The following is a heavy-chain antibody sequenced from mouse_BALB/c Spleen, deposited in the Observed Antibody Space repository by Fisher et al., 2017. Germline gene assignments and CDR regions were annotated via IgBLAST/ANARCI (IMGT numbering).Heavy chain of an antibody. V-gene: IGHV1S137*01. CDR3: ARPSDGYYAMDY. Sequence: KFKGKATMTVDKSSSTAYMELARLTSEDSAIYYCARPSDGYYAMDYWGQGTSVTVSS. J-gene: IGHJ4*01. D-gene: IGHD2-3*01.